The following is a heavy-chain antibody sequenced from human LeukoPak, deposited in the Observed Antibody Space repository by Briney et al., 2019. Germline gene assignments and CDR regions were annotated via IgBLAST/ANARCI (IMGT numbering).Heavy chain of an antibody. V-gene: IGHV1-2*02. CDR1: GYTFTGYY. D-gene: IGHD3-22*01. J-gene: IGHJ3*02. Sequence: ASVKVSCKASGYTFTGYYMHWVRQAPGQGLEWMGWINPNSGGTNYAQKLQGRVTMTTDTSTSTAYMELRSLRSDDTAVYYCASDYDSSGYYLSHAFDIWGQGTMVTVSS. CDR3: ASDYDSSGYYLSHAFDI. CDR2: INPNSGGT.